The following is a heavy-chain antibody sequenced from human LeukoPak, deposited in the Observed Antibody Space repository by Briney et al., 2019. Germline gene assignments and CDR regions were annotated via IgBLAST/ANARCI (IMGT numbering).Heavy chain of an antibody. D-gene: IGHD3-22*01. CDR3: ARSMSITMIVVVTYYYYMDV. CDR1: GFTFSSYT. Sequence: GGSLRLSCAASGFTFSSYTMNWVRQAPGKGLEWVSSISSSSIYIYYADSVKGRFTISRDNAKNSLYLQMNSLRAEDTAVYYCARSMSITMIVVVTYYYYMDVWGKGTTVTVSS. V-gene: IGHV3-21*01. CDR2: ISSSSIYI. J-gene: IGHJ6*03.